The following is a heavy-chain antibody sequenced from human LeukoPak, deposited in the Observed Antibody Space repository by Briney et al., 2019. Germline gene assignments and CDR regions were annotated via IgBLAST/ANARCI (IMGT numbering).Heavy chain of an antibody. CDR3: ARGDYYDSSGYYDY. Sequence: SETLSLTCAVYGGSFSGYYWSWIRQPPGKELDWIGEINHSGSTNYNPSLKSRVTISVDTSKNQFSLKLSSVTAADTAVYYCARGDYYDSSGYYDYWGQGTLVTVSS. J-gene: IGHJ4*02. V-gene: IGHV4-34*01. CDR2: INHSGST. D-gene: IGHD3-22*01. CDR1: GGSFSGYY.